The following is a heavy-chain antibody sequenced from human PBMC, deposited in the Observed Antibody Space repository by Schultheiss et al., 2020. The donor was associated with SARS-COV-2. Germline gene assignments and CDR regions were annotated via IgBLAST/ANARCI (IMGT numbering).Heavy chain of an antibody. CDR1: GFTFSDYY. V-gene: IGHV3-11*01. Sequence: GGSLRLSCAASGFTFSDYYMSWIRQAPGKGLEWVSYISSSSSTIYYADSVKGRFTISRDNAKNSLYLQMNSLRAEDTAVYYCARDPGDTAQYNWFDPWGQGTLVTVSS. D-gene: IGHD5-18*01. CDR3: ARDPGDTAQYNWFDP. J-gene: IGHJ5*02. CDR2: ISSSSSTI.